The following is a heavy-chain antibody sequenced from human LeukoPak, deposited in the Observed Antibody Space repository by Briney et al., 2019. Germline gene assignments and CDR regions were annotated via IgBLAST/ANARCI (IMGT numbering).Heavy chain of an antibody. D-gene: IGHD3-3*01. CDR1: GGSISSYY. V-gene: IGHV4-59*01. Sequence: SETLSLTCTVSGGSISSYYWSWIRQPPGKGLEWVGYISYSGSTNYNPSLKSRVTISVDTSRNQFSLKVSSVTAADTAVYYCARAGRSGYSYYYYMDVWGKGTTVTVSS. CDR2: ISYSGST. CDR3: ARAGRSGYSYYYYMDV. J-gene: IGHJ6*03.